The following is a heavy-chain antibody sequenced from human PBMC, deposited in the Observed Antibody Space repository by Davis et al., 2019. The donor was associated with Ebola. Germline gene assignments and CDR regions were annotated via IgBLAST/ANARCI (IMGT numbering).Heavy chain of an antibody. CDR3: ARWRNSTGRFDC. J-gene: IGHJ4*02. V-gene: IGHV3-23*01. D-gene: IGHD1-1*01. CDR1: GFTFSSYA. Sequence: GGSLRLSCAASGFTFSSYAMSWVRQAPGKGLEWVSAISGSGGSTYYADSVKGRFTISRDNAEKSLYLQMNSLRVEDTAVYYCARWRNSTGRFDCWGQGTPVTVFS. CDR2: ISGSGGST.